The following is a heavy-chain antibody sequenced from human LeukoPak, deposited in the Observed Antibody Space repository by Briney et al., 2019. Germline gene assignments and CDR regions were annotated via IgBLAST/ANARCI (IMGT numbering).Heavy chain of an antibody. CDR1: GDIVSSNSVT. D-gene: IGHD2-2*01. V-gene: IGHV6-1*01. J-gene: IGHJ5*02. Sequence: SQTLSLTCAISGDIVSSNSVTWNWIRRSPSRGLEWLGRPYYRSTWYNDYAVSVRGRITVNPDTSKNQFSLHLNSVTPEDTAVYYCARRLTQYDCFDPWGQGILVTVSS. CDR2: PYYRSTWYN. CDR3: ARRLTQYDCFDP.